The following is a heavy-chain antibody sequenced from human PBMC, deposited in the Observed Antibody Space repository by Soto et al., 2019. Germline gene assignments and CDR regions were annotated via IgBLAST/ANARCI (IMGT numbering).Heavy chain of an antibody. CDR3: AREQVVRGVIISPFDY. CDR1: GGSISSGDYY. J-gene: IGHJ4*02. CDR2: IYYSGST. V-gene: IGHV4-30-4*01. Sequence: PSETLSLTCTVSGGSISSGDYYWSWIRQPPGKGLEWIGYIYYSGSTYYNPSLKSRVTISVDTSKSQFSLKLSSVTAADTAVYYCAREQVVRGVIISPFDYWGQGTLVTVSS. D-gene: IGHD3-10*01.